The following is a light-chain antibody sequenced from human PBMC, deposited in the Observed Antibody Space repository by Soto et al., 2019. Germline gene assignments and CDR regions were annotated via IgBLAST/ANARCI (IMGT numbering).Light chain of an antibody. J-gene: IGKJ1*01. V-gene: IGKV3-11*01. CDR3: QQRSSWPRT. CDR2: DAS. CDR1: QSVSIY. Sequence: EIVLTQSPATLSLSPGERATLSCRASQSVSIYLAWYQQKPGQAPRLLIFDASNRATDIPARFSGSGSGTDFTLTISSLEPEDFAVYYCQQRSSWPRTFGQGTKVEFK.